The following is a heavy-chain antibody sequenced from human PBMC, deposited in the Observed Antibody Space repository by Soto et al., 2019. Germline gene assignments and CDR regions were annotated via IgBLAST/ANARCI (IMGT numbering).Heavy chain of an antibody. CDR2: VYYTGDT. D-gene: IGHD4-17*01. CDR1: SGPDRSHN. Sequence: QVQLQQSGPRLVKPSETLSLTCTVSSGPDRSHNWGWIRQPPGRGLEWIGYVYYTGDTAYNPSLSGRVTISADTSTNDIYLPLNSVTAADTAVYYCVRQGIDYLHGLVDVWGQGTTVSVSS. V-gene: IGHV4-59*08. CDR3: VRQGIDYLHGLVDV. J-gene: IGHJ6*02.